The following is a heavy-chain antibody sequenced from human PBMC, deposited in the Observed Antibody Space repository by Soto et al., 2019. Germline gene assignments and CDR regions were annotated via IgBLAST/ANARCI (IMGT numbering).Heavy chain of an antibody. Sequence: EVQLFESGGGLVQPGGSLRLSCAASGFSFGGYAMSWVRQAPGKGLEWVSSVSGSGNTPFYADSVRGRFTISRDNSDNTVYLQMNSLTTEDTAVYYCAKGSRGYTNYYFDYWGQGSLVAVSS. CDR2: VSGSGNTP. D-gene: IGHD4-4*01. CDR1: GFSFGGYA. V-gene: IGHV3-23*01. CDR3: AKGSRGYTNYYFDY. J-gene: IGHJ4*02.